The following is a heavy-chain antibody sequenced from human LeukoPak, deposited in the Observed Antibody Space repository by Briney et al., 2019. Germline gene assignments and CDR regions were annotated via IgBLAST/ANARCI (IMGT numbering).Heavy chain of an antibody. D-gene: IGHD1-26*01. CDR2: ISYDGSNK. V-gene: IGHV3-30*18. J-gene: IGHJ6*02. Sequence: GGSLRLSCAASGFTFSSYGMHWVRQAPGKGLEWVAVISYDGSNKYYADSVKGRFTISRDNSKNTLYLQMNSLRAEDTAVYYCAKAPLKLSFSYYYGMDVWGQGTTVTVSS. CDR3: AKAPLKLSFSYYYGMDV. CDR1: GFTFSSYG.